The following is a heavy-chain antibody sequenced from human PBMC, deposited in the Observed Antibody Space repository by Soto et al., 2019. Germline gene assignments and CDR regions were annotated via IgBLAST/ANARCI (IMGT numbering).Heavy chain of an antibody. Sequence: SVKVSCKAPGGTFSSYAISWVRQAPGQGLEWMGGIIPIFGTANYAQKFQGRVTITADESTSTAYMELSSLRSEDTAVYYCARVPRVVPAAKIYYYYYGMDVWGQGTTVTVSS. CDR1: GGTFSSYA. CDR2: IIPIFGTA. CDR3: ARVPRVVPAAKIYYYYYGMDV. D-gene: IGHD2-2*01. V-gene: IGHV1-69*13. J-gene: IGHJ6*02.